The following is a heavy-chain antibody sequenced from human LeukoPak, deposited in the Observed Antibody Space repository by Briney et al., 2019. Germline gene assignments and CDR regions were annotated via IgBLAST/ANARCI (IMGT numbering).Heavy chain of an antibody. Sequence: SETLSLTCTVSGGSISTSRHFWAWIRQPPGKGLEWIGYIYYSGSTYYNPSLKSRVTISVDTSKNQFSLKLSSVTAADTAVYYCARAQGSASGAFDIWGQGTMVTVSS. J-gene: IGHJ3*02. CDR1: GGSISTSRHF. CDR2: IYYSGST. D-gene: IGHD3-10*01. CDR3: ARAQGSASGAFDI. V-gene: IGHV4-31*03.